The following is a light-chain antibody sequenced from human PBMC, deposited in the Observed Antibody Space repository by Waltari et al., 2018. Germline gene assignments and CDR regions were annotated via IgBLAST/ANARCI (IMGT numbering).Light chain of an antibody. J-gene: IGLJ1*01. V-gene: IGLV2-14*01. Sequence: QSALTQPASVSGSPGQSITISCTGTSSDVGGYNYVSWYQQHPDKVPKLMIYDVSKRPSGVSNRFSGSKSGNTASLTISGLQAEDEADYYCSSYTSSSTDVFGTGTKVTVL. CDR1: SSDVGGYNY. CDR2: DVS. CDR3: SSYTSSSTDV.